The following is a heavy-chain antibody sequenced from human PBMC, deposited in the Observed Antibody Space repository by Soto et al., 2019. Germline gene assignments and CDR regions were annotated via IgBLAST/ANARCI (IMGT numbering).Heavy chain of an antibody. CDR1: GFTFSSYA. J-gene: IGHJ6*02. D-gene: IGHD3-10*01. CDR3: AAPRDEYGSGVSWFTYGMDI. V-gene: IGHV3-23*05. CDR2: LDGAGGST. Sequence: PGGSLRLSCAASGFTFSSYAMSWVRHVPGRGLEWVASLDGAGGSTYYADSVRGRFTISRDNSQNTLFLQMKRLTVDDTAIYYCAAPRDEYGSGVSWFTYGMDIWGQGTTVTVSS.